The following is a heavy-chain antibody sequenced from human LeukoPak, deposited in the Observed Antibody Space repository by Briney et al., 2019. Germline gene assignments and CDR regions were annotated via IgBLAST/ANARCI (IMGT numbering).Heavy chain of an antibody. Sequence: QTGGSLRLSCAASGFTFSSYWMHWVRQAPGKGLVWVSRISTDGSSTTYADSVKGRFTISRDNSKSTLSLQMNSLRAEDTAIYYCATYRQVLLPFESWGQGTLVTVSS. J-gene: IGHJ4*02. CDR1: GFTFSSYW. V-gene: IGHV3-74*01. D-gene: IGHD2-8*02. CDR2: ISTDGSST. CDR3: ATYRQVLLPFES.